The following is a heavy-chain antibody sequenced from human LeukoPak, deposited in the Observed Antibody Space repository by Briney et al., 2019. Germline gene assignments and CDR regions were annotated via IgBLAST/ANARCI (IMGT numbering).Heavy chain of an antibody. CDR1: GFTFSSSA. CDR3: AKARIAAAGTGAFDV. CDR2: FSATGGSP. V-gene: IGHV3-23*01. J-gene: IGHJ3*01. D-gene: IGHD6-13*01. Sequence: PGGSLRLSCAASGFTFSSSAMTWVRQPPGKGLEWVQAFSATGGSPYYAESVKGRFTISRDNSKNTLYLQMNSLRAEDTAIYYCAKARIAAAGTGAFDVWGQGTMVTVSS.